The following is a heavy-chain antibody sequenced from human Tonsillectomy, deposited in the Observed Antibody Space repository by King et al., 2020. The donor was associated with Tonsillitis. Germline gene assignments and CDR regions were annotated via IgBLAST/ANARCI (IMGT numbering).Heavy chain of an antibody. J-gene: IGHJ2*01. Sequence: VQLVESGGGVVQPGRSLRLSCAASGVVHTLHWVRQAPGKGLEWVADISYDGSNEFYADSVKGRFTISRDNSKHTVYLQLNSLTKEDTSVYYCARGVGYVGHQYGWYFDLWGRGTLLTVSS. CDR3: ARGVGYVGHQYGWYFDL. CDR1: GVVHT. CDR2: ISYDGSNE. D-gene: IGHD2-2*03. V-gene: IGHV3-30*04.